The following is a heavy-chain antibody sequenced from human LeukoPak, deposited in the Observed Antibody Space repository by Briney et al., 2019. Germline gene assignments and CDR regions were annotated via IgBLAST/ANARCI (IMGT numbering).Heavy chain of an antibody. CDR2: INAGNGNT. V-gene: IGHV1-3*01. D-gene: IGHD3-10*01. CDR1: GYTFTSYA. CDR3: ARGEFTMVRGVIILNWFDP. Sequence: ASVKVSCKASGYTFTSYAMHWVRQAPGQRLEWMGWINAGNGNTKYSQKFQGRVTITRDTSASTAYMELSSLRSEDTAVYYCARGEFTMVRGVIILNWFDPWGQGTLVTVSS. J-gene: IGHJ5*02.